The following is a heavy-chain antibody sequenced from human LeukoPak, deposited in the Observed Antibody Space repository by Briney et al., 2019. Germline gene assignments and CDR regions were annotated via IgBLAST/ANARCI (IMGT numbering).Heavy chain of an antibody. D-gene: IGHD3-16*01. Sequence: GGSLRLSCAASGFSFSSYAMSWVRQAPGKGLEWVSGISYSGSTTYYADSVKGRFTISRDNSKNTLYLQTYSLRAEDTAVYYCAKVKWGSYYFDYSGQGTLVTVSS. CDR1: GFSFSSYA. J-gene: IGHJ4*02. V-gene: IGHV3-23*01. CDR3: AKVKWGSYYFDY. CDR2: ISYSGSTT.